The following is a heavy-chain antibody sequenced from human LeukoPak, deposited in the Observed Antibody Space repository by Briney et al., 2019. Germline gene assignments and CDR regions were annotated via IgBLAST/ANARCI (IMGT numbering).Heavy chain of an antibody. CDR2: IYTSGST. CDR3: ARDYYGSGSYYFDY. V-gene: IGHV4-4*07. D-gene: IGHD3-10*01. CDR1: GGSISSYY. J-gene: IGHJ4*02. Sequence: SETLSLTCTVSGGSISSYYWSWIRQPAGKGLEWIGRIYTSGSTNYNPSLKSRVTMSVDAFKNQFSLKLSSVTAADTAVYYCARDYYGSGSYYFDYWGQGTLVTVSS.